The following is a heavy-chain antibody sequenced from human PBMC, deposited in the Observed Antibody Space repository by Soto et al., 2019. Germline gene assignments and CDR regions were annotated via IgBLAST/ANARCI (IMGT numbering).Heavy chain of an antibody. CDR2: ISSNGGGT. D-gene: IGHD3-3*01. V-gene: IGHV3-64*07. J-gene: IGHJ4*02. Sequence: DVQLVESGGGLVQPGGSLRLSCAASGFTFSTYAMNWVRQAPGKGLEYVSAISSNGGGTFYADSVEGRFTISRDNSKNMLYLQVGSLRPEDMAVYYCARSNHDFWSGYPQGFFDYWGQGTLVTVSS. CDR1: GFTFSTYA. CDR3: ARSNHDFWSGYPQGFFDY.